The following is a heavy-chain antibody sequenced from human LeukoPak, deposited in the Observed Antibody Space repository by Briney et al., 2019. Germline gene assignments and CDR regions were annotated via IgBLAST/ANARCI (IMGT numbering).Heavy chain of an antibody. J-gene: IGHJ4*02. CDR3: ARERGIAATGTSNFDY. CDR1: GFTFRNFA. CDR2: ISYDDSTQ. D-gene: IGHD6-13*01. V-gene: IGHV3-30-3*01. Sequence: GGSLRLSCAASGFTFRNFAMHWVRQAPGKGLDWVAVISYDDSTQYYADSVKGRFTISRDISKNTLYLQMNSLWAEDTAVYYCARERGIAATGTSNFDYWGQGTLVTVSS.